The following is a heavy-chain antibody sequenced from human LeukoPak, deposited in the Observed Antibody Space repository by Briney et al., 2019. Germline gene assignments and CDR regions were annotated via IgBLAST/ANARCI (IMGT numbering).Heavy chain of an antibody. J-gene: IGHJ6*02. CDR3: ARGGDFVLYYYYGMDV. CDR2: IWYDGSNK. D-gene: IGHD2-21*02. V-gene: IGHV3-33*01. CDR1: GFTFSSYG. Sequence: GRSLRLSCAASGFTFSSYGMHWVRQAPGKGLEWVAVIWYDGSNKYYADSVKGRFTISRDNSKNTLYLQMNSLRAEDTAVYYCARGGDFVLYYYYGMDVWGQGTTVTVSS.